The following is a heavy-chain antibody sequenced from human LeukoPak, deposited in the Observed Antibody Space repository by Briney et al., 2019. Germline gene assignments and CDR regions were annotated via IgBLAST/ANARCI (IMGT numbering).Heavy chain of an antibody. CDR3: AKADDIVATIGDY. CDR2: ISYDGSNE. Sequence: PGGSLRLPCAASGFTFSSYGMHWVRQAPGKGLEWVAVISYDGSNEYYADSVKGRFTISRDNSKNTLYLQMNSLRAEDTAVYYCAKADDIVATIGDYWGQGTLVTVSS. D-gene: IGHD5-12*01. V-gene: IGHV3-30*18. J-gene: IGHJ4*02. CDR1: GFTFSSYG.